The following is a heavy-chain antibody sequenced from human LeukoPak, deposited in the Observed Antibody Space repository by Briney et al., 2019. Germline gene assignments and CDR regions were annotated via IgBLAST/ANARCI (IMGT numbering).Heavy chain of an antibody. CDR2: ITGGGGTT. Sequence: GGSLRLSCAASGFTFSTYAMSWVRRTPGKGLEWVSAITGGGGTTYYADSVKGRFTISRDNSKNTLYLQMNSLRAEDTAVYYCAKEPPILRWSFDYWGQGTLVTVSS. J-gene: IGHJ4*02. CDR3: AKEPPILRWSFDY. V-gene: IGHV3-23*01. D-gene: IGHD4-23*01. CDR1: GFTFSTYA.